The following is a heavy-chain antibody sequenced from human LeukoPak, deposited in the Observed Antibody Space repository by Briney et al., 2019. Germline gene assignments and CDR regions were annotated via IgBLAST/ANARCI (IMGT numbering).Heavy chain of an antibody. J-gene: IGHJ4*02. D-gene: IGHD6-19*01. CDR1: GGSISSYN. CDR2: IYTSGST. Sequence: PSETLSLTCTVSGGSISSYNWRWLRQPAGKGLEWIGRIYTSGSTNYNPSLKSRVTMSVDTSKNQFSLKLSSVTAADTAVYYCARAIRYSRGWVYYFDYWGQGTLVTVSS. CDR3: ARAIRYSRGWVYYFDY. V-gene: IGHV4-4*07.